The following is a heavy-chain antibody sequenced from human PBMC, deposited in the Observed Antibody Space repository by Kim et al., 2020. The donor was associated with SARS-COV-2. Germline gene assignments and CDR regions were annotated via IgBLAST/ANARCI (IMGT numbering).Heavy chain of an antibody. V-gene: IGHV4-59*08. CDR2: GSA. D-gene: IGHD6-13*01. Sequence: GSANYNPSLKSRVTISIDTSTNQFSLKLSSVTAADTAVYYCARLSNSWPAFGGQGTLVTVSS. J-gene: IGHJ4*02. CDR3: ARLSNSWPAF.